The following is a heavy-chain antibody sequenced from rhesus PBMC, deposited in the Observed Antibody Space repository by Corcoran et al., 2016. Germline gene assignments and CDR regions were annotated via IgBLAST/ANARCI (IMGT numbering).Heavy chain of an antibody. CDR3: RRGLDS. Sequence: QVQLVQSGAEVKKPGSSVKVPCKAAGHTFTEYYMHWVRQAPGQGLEWMGEINPKTGGTNYAQKFQGRVTMTRDTSTSPAYMELSSLRSEDTAVYYCRRGLDSWGQGVVVTVSS. CDR2: INPKTGGT. CDR1: GHTFTEYY. V-gene: IGHV1-138*01. J-gene: IGHJ6*01.